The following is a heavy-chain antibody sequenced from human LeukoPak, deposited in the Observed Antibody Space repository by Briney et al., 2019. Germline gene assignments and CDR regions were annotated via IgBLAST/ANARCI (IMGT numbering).Heavy chain of an antibody. CDR1: GFTFSGYN. D-gene: IGHD5-18*01. J-gene: IGHJ4*02. CDR2: ISSSSSTI. Sequence: QSGGSLRLSCAASGFTFSGYNINWVRQAPGKGLEWVSYISSSSSTIYYADSVKGRFTISRDNAKNSLYLQMNSLRAEDTAVYYCARSPDGYSYGYLYWGQGTLVTVSS. CDR3: ARSPDGYSYGYLY. V-gene: IGHV3-48*04.